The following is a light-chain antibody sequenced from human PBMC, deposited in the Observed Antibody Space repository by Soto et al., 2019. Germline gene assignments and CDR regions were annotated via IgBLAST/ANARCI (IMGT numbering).Light chain of an antibody. V-gene: IGKV3-20*01. CDR1: QSVSSSY. CDR2: GAS. Sequence: EIVLTQSPGTLSLSPGERATLSCRASQSVSSSYLGWYQQKPGQAPRLLIYGASSRATGIPGRFSGSGSGTDFTLTISRLEPEDSATYYCQQADSFPLTFGGGTKVEI. J-gene: IGKJ4*01. CDR3: QQADSFPLT.